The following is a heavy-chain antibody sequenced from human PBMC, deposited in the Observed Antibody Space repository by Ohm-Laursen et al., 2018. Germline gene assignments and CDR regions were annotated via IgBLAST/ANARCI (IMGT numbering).Heavy chain of an antibody. J-gene: IGHJ4*02. CDR2: ISSGSVTI. D-gene: IGHD3-10*01. CDR1: GFSVSSYD. Sequence: SLRLSCAASGFSVSSYDMNWVRQAPGKGLEWISYISSGSVTIHYADSVRGRFTISRDNAKDSLFLQMNSLRAEDTAVYYCARDSSGSGGDSDYWGQGTLVTVSS. CDR3: ARDSSGSGGDSDY. V-gene: IGHV3-48*03.